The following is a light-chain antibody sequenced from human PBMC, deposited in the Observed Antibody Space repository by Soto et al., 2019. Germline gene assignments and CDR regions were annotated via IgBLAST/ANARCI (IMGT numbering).Light chain of an antibody. CDR3: QQYGNLWT. CDR1: QSVSRW. V-gene: IGKV1-5*01. Sequence: DIQMTQSPSTLSASVGDRVTITCRASQSVSRWLAWYQQKPGKAPKLLIYDASSLESGVPLRLSGSGSGTEFSLTISSLQADDSATYYCQQYGNLWTFAQGTKVEIK. J-gene: IGKJ1*01. CDR2: DAS.